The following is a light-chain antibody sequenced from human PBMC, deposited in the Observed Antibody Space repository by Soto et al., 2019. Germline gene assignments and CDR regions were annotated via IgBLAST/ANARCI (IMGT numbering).Light chain of an antibody. V-gene: IGLV2-14*01. CDR3: SSYTTSTTYV. CDR1: ISDVGGYNY. Sequence: QSALTQPASVSGSPGQSITISCTGTISDVGGYNYVSWYQQHPGKAPKLMIYEVSNRPSGVSDRFSGSKSGNTASLTISGLQAEGEADYYCSSYTTSTTYVFGTGTKVTVL. J-gene: IGLJ1*01. CDR2: EVS.